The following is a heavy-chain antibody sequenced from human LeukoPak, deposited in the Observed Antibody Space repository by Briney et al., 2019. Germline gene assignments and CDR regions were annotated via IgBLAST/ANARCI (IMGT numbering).Heavy chain of an antibody. CDR2: IIPILGIA. D-gene: IGHD4-17*01. Sequence: SVKVSCKASGYTFTSYGISWVRQAPGQGLEWMGRIIPILGIANYAQKFQGRVTITADKSTSTAYMELSSLRSEDTAVYYCATHDGDYEKGENYWGQGTLVTVSS. CDR1: GYTFTSYG. CDR3: ATHDGDYEKGENY. J-gene: IGHJ4*02. V-gene: IGHV1-69*04.